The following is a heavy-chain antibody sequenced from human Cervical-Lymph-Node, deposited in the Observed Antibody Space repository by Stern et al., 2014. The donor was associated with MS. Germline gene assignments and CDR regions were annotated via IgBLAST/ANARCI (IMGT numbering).Heavy chain of an antibody. CDR3: AKDVGYSSTTYGLDV. J-gene: IGHJ6*02. Sequence: EVHLVASGGGLVQPGRSLGLSCAASGFTFDDYAMHWVRQAPGKGLEGVSGISWNSGSIVYADSVKGRFTISRDNAKNSLYLQMNSLRAEDTALYYCAKDVGYSSTTYGLDVWGQATTVTVSS. V-gene: IGHV3-9*01. D-gene: IGHD6-13*01. CDR2: ISWNSGSI. CDR1: GFTFDDYA.